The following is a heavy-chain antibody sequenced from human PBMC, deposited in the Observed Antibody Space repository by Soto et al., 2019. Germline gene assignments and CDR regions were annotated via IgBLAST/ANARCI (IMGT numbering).Heavy chain of an antibody. D-gene: IGHD5-12*01. CDR3: AKDGGGYDFFTMYYGMDV. CDR1: GFTFSSSA. V-gene: IGHV3-23*01. CDR2: VSGRGDIT. J-gene: IGHJ6*02. Sequence: EVQLLESGGGLVQPGGSLRLSCAASGFTFSSSAMSWVRQAPGKGLEWVSAVSGRGDITYYADSVKGRFTISRDNSKNTLCRQMNSLRAEDTAVYYCAKDGGGYDFFTMYYGMDVWGQGTTVTVSS.